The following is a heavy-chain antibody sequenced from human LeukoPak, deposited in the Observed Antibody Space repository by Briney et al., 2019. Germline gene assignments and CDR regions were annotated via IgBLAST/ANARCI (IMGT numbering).Heavy chain of an antibody. CDR1: GGTFSSYA. CDR3: AHSGSYTEVWFDP. D-gene: IGHD1-26*01. CDR2: IIPIFGTA. J-gene: IGHJ5*02. Sequence: SVKVSCKASGGTFSSYAISWVRQAPGQGLEWMGGIIPIFGTANYAQKFQGRVTITADESTSTAYMELSSLRSEDTAVYYCAHSGSYTEVWFDPWGQGTLVTVSS. V-gene: IGHV1-69*13.